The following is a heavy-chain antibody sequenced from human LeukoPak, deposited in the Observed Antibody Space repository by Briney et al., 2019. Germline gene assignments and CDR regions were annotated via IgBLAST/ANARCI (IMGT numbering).Heavy chain of an antibody. CDR1: GDSFSTTNYY. CDR2: IHYSGST. Sequence: SSETLSLTCTVSGDSFSTTNYYWGWMRQPPGKGLEWLGTIHYSGSTYYNPSLKSRVTISVDTSKNQLSLRLSSVTAADTAVYYCARHYYGSGSYPHYWGQGTLVTVSS. V-gene: IGHV4-39*01. J-gene: IGHJ4*02. D-gene: IGHD3-10*01. CDR3: ARHYYGSGSYPHY.